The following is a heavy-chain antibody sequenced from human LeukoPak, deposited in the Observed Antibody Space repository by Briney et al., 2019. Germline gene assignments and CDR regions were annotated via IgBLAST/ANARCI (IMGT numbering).Heavy chain of an antibody. V-gene: IGHV4-34*01. D-gene: IGHD4-17*01. Sequence: SETLSLTCAVYVGSFSGYYWSWIRQPPGKGLEWIGEINHSGSTNYNPSLKSRVTISVDTSKNQFSLKLTSVTAADTAVYYCARAHDYGNAFDIWGQGTMVTVSS. CDR3: ARAHDYGNAFDI. CDR2: INHSGST. CDR1: VGSFSGYY. J-gene: IGHJ3*02.